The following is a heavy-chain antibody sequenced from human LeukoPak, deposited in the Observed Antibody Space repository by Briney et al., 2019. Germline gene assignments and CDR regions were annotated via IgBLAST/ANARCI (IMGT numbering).Heavy chain of an antibody. CDR1: GFTFSSYE. D-gene: IGHD7-27*01. CDR2: IYSGGTI. CDR3: ARDGENHYYDY. V-gene: IGHV3-66*01. J-gene: IGHJ4*02. Sequence: GGSLRLSCAASGFTFSSYEMNWVRQAPGKGLEWVSVIYSGGTIYYADSVKGRFTISRDNSKNTVYLEMNSLRAEDTAVYYCARDGENHYYDYWGQGTLVTVST.